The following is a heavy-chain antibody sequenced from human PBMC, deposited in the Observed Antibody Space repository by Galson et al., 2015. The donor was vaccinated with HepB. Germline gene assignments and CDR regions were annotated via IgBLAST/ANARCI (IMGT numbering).Heavy chain of an antibody. CDR2: ISSDGAKK. J-gene: IGHJ4*02. CDR3: AGAIRSWAPGV. D-gene: IGHD7-27*01. Sequence: SLRLSCAASGFTFSASSMNWMRRAPDKGLEWVAVISSDGAKKYYVDSGGGRFIISRDNSKNTVYLQLNDLRVDDTARYYCAGAIRSWAPGVWGQGTMLTASS. V-gene: IGHV3-33*07. CDR1: GFTFSASS.